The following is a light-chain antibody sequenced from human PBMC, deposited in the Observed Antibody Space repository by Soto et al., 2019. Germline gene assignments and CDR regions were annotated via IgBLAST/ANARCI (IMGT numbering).Light chain of an antibody. J-gene: IGKJ2*01. CDR1: QSVSRN. CDR2: GAS. Sequence: EIVMARSPATLSVSPGERATLSCRASQSVSRNLAWYQQKPGQAPRLLIYGASTRATDIPARFSGSGSGTEFTLTISSLQSEDFAVYYCHQYNNWPMYTFGQGTKLEIK. CDR3: HQYNNWPMYT. V-gene: IGKV3-15*01.